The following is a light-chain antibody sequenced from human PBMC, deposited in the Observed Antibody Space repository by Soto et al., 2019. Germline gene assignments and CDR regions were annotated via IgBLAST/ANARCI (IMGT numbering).Light chain of an antibody. Sequence: DIQMTQSPSSLSASVGDRVTITCRAGQTINSFLNWFQQRPGKAPNLLIYATSSLQSGVPSRFSGSGSGTDFTLTISSLQPEDFATYYCQQSSSSPHTFGQGTKLEIK. CDR1: QTINSF. CDR3: QQSSSSPHT. CDR2: ATS. J-gene: IGKJ2*01. V-gene: IGKV1-39*01.